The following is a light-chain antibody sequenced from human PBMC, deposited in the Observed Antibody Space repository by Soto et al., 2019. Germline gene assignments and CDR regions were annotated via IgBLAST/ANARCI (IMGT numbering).Light chain of an antibody. Sequence: AIRMTQSPSSLSASTGDRVTITCRASQVISSYLAWYQQKPGKAPKLLIYAASTLQSGVPSRFSVSGSGTEFTLTISCLQSEDFATYYCQQYYSYPITFGQGTQLEIK. J-gene: IGKJ5*01. CDR1: QVISSY. V-gene: IGKV1-8*01. CDR3: QQYYSYPIT. CDR2: AAS.